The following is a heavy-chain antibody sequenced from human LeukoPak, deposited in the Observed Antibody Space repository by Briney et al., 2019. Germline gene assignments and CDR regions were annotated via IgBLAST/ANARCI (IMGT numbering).Heavy chain of an antibody. D-gene: IGHD3-10*01. Sequence: SETLSLTCTVSGGSISSYYWSWIRQPPGKGLEWIGYIYYSGSTNYNPSLKSRVTISVDTSKNQFSLKLSSVTAEDTAVYYCARGPRITMVRGGQWYYYMDVWGKGTTVTIYS. CDR2: IYYSGST. CDR1: GGSISSYY. V-gene: IGHV4-59*01. J-gene: IGHJ6*03. CDR3: ARGPRITMVRGGQWYYYMDV.